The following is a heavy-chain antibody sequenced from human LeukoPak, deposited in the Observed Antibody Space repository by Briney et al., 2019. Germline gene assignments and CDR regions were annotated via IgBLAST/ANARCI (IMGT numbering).Heavy chain of an antibody. V-gene: IGHV1-24*01. CDR3: TTGKIYCSTTSCSDDY. CDR1: GDTLTALS. Sequence: ASVTVSCMVSGDTLTALSMHWVRQAPGKGLEWMGGLHPEDGETIYAQKFQGRVTMTEDTSTDTAYMELSSLRSDDTAVYYCTTGKIYCSTTSCSDDYWGQGTLVTVSS. D-gene: IGHD2-2*01. CDR2: LHPEDGET. J-gene: IGHJ4*02.